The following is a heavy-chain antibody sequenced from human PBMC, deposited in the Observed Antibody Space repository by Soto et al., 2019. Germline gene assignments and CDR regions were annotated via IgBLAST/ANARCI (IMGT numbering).Heavy chain of an antibody. CDR3: ATLPPRIELRLLAIPT. CDR2: IYHTGST. V-gene: IGHV4-4*02. J-gene: IGHJ5*02. Sequence: QVQLRQSGPGLVKPSATLSLTCAVSGASVSSPNWWTWVRQSPGKGLEWIGGIYHTGSTSYNPSRRARGTTSVEKADKECSLNTRYVTATDTAGDYCATLPPRIELRLLAIPTWGQGTLVTVSS. D-gene: IGHD2-21*01. CDR1: GASVSSPNW.